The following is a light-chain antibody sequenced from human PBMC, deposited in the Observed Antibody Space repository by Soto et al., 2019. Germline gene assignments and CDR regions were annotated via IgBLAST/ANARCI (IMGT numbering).Light chain of an antibody. CDR2: KAS. V-gene: IGKV1-5*03. CDR3: QQYDSYPRT. J-gene: IGKJ2*01. Sequence: DIQMTQSPSTLSASVGDRVTITCRASQSISSWLAWYQQKPGKAPNLLIFKASSLASGVPLRFSGSGFGTEFTLTISSLQPDDFAAYYCQQYDSYPRTFGQGTTLEIK. CDR1: QSISSW.